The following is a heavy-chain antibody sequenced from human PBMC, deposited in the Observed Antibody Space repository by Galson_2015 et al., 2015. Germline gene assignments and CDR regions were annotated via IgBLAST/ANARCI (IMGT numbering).Heavy chain of an antibody. CDR1: GFTFSDYY. V-gene: IGHV3-11*06. CDR3: ARESSILTGYPAPVYYYYGMDV. D-gene: IGHD3-9*01. J-gene: IGHJ6*02. Sequence: SLRLSCAASGFTFSDYYMSWIRQAPGKGLEWVSYISSSSSYTNYADSVKGRFTISRDNAKNSLYLQMNSLRAEDTAVYYCARESSILTGYPAPVYYYYGMDVWGQGTTVTVSS. CDR2: ISSSSSYT.